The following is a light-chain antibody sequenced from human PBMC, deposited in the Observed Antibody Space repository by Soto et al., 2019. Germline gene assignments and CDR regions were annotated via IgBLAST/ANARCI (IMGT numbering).Light chain of an antibody. J-gene: IGKJ3*01. CDR3: LQHNTYPFT. Sequence: DIQMTQSPSSLSASVGDRVTITCRASEAIRNDLGWYQQMPGKAPNRLIYAASILHPGVPSRFSGSGSGTEFTLTISSLQPEDFATYYCLQHNTYPFTFGPGTKVDIK. V-gene: IGKV1-17*01. CDR2: AAS. CDR1: EAIRND.